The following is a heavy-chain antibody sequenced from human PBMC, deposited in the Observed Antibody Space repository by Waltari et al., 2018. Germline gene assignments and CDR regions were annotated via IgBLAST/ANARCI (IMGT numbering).Heavy chain of an antibody. CDR2: VYHDGST. V-gene: IGHV4-38-2*01. CDR1: GYASNSGFY. Sequence: QLQLTESGPGLLTAPETLSLTCDVSGYASNSGFYWGCIRQSPGTGLEWIATVYHDGSTFYDPSLMSRATTTMDTAKNQFSLTLKSVTAADTAVYYCMRQVLGYCTSAACRRLESWGQGTLVTVSP. CDR3: MRQVLGYCTSAACRRLES. J-gene: IGHJ4*02. D-gene: IGHD2-8*01.